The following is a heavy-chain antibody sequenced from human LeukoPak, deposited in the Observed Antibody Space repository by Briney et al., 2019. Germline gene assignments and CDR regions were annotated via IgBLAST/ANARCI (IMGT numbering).Heavy chain of an antibody. CDR2: MSGSGGSS. Sequence: ETLSLTCAVYGGSFSGYYWSWIRQPPGKGLEWISAMSGSGGSSKYAGSVKGRFTISRDNFKRTLYLQMNTMIVEDTAVYYCAKAPTQVLDYYFYMDVWGKGTTVTVSS. CDR3: AKAPTQVLDYYFYMDV. D-gene: IGHD4/OR15-4a*01. J-gene: IGHJ6*03. CDR1: GGSFSGYY. V-gene: IGHV3-23*01.